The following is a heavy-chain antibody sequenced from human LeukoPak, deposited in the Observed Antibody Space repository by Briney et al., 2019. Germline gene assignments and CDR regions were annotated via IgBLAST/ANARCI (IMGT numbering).Heavy chain of an antibody. V-gene: IGHV5-51*01. CDR2: IYPGDSDT. D-gene: IGHD6-19*01. CDR3: ARQGIAVAGTRNNWFDP. J-gene: IGHJ5*02. CDR1: GYSFTSYW. Sequence: GESLKISCKGSGYSFTSYWIGWVRQMPAKGLEWMGIIYPGDSDTRFSPSFQGQVTISADKSISTAYLQWSSLKASDTAMYYCARQGIAVAGTRNNWFDPWGQGTLVTVSS.